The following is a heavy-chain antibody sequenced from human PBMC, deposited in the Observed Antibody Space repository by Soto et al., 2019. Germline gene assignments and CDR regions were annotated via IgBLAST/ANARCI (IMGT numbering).Heavy chain of an antibody. J-gene: IGHJ6*02. CDR1: GFTFSSYS. D-gene: IGHD3-16*02. CDR3: ARMGVIPFYYYGMDV. Sequence: GGSLRLSCAASGFTFSSYSMNWVRQAPGKGLEWVSSISSSSSYIYYADSVKGRFTISRDNSKNTLYLQMNSLRAEDTAVYYCARMGVIPFYYYGMDVWGQGTTVTVSS. CDR2: ISSSSSYI. V-gene: IGHV3-21*01.